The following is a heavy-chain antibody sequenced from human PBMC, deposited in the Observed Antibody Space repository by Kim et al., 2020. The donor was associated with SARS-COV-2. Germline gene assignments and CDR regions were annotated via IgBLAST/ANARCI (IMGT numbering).Heavy chain of an antibody. CDR2: GNE. Sequence: GNENYAQKCPGRVTLTADESTRTAYMELSSLRSEDTAVYYCARELERIDYWGQGTLVTVSS. D-gene: IGHD1-1*01. CDR3: ARELERIDY. J-gene: IGHJ4*02. V-gene: IGHV1-69*01.